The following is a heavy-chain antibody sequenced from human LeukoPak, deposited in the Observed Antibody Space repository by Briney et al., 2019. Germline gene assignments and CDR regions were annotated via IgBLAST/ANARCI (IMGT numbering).Heavy chain of an antibody. CDR3: AKDLSGSYHPYYFDY. CDR2: ISGSGGST. Sequence: GSLRLSRAASGFTFSSHAINWVRQAPGKGPEWVSAISGSGGSTYYADSVKGRFTISRDNSKNTLYLQMNSLRAEDTAVYYCAKDLSGSYHPYYFDYWGQGTLVTVSS. D-gene: IGHD1-26*01. CDR1: GFTFSSHA. J-gene: IGHJ4*02. V-gene: IGHV3-23*01.